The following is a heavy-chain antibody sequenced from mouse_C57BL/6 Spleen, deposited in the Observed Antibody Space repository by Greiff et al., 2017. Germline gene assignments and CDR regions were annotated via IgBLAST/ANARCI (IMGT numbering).Heavy chain of an antibody. V-gene: IGHV5-17*01. CDR1: GFTFSDYG. D-gene: IGHD5-5*01. J-gene: IGHJ1*03. CDR2: ISSGSSTI. Sequence: EVMLVESGGGLVKPGGSLKLSCAASGFTFSDYGMHWVRQAPEKGLEWVAYISSGSSTIYYADTVTGRFTISRDNAKNTLFLQMTSLRSEDTAMYYCARDYRWYFDVWGTGTTVTVSS. CDR3: ARDYRWYFDV.